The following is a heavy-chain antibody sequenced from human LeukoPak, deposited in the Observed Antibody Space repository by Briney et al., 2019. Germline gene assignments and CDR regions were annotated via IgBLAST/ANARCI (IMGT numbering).Heavy chain of an antibody. CDR3: ARRVGASQRGFDY. Sequence: GESLKVSCKGCGYTFSNYWIGWVRQMSGKGLEWMGIIYPGDSDIRYSPSFQGQVTISADKSITTAYLQWSSLKASDTAMYYCARRVGASQRGFDYWGQGTLVTVSS. J-gene: IGHJ4*02. D-gene: IGHD1-26*01. CDR1: GYTFSNYW. V-gene: IGHV5-51*01. CDR2: IYPGDSDI.